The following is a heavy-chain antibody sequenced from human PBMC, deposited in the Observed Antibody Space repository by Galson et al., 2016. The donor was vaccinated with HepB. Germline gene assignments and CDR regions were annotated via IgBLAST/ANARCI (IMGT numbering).Heavy chain of an antibody. Sequence: QSGAEVKKPGESLKISCKGSGYRFTTYWIGWVRQMPGKGLEWMGVIYPGDSNTRYSPSFQGQVTISVDKSISTAYLQWSSLKASDTAMYYCARAGRYCTSTSCYGYWYFDLWGRGTLVTVSS. J-gene: IGHJ2*01. CDR3: ARAGRYCTSTSCYGYWYFDL. D-gene: IGHD2-2*01. CDR1: GYRFTTYW. V-gene: IGHV5-51*01. CDR2: IYPGDSNT.